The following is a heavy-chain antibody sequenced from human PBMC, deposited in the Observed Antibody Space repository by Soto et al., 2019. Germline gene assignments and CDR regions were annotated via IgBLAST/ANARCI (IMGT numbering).Heavy chain of an antibody. V-gene: IGHV3-23*01. Sequence: GGSLRLSCAASGFTFSTYAMSWLRQAPGKGLEWVSAISGSGGSIFYADSVKGRFTISRDSSKNTLYIQMNSLRAEDTAVYYCAKETVVVPAAGAAFDIWGQGTLVTVSS. CDR2: ISGSGGSI. CDR3: AKETVVVPAAGAAFDI. J-gene: IGHJ3*02. D-gene: IGHD2-2*01. CDR1: GFTFSTYA.